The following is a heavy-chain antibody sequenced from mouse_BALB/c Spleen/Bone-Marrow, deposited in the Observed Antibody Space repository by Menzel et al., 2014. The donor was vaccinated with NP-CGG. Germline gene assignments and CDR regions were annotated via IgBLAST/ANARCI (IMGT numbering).Heavy chain of an antibody. CDR1: GYTFTSYW. CDR2: INPSTDYT. Sequence: QVQLKESGAELAKPGASLKMSCKASGYTFTSYWMHWVKQRPGQGLEWIGYINPSTDYTEYNQRFKDKATLTADKSSSTAFMQLSSLTSEDSAVYYCARRAYGGSYGFAYWGQGTLVTVSA. D-gene: IGHD1-1*01. J-gene: IGHJ3*01. V-gene: IGHV1-7*01. CDR3: ARRAYGGSYGFAY.